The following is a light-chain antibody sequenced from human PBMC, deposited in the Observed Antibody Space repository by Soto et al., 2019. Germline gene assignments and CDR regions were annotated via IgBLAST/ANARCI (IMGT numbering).Light chain of an antibody. Sequence: QSALTQPPSASGTPGQSVTIPCTGTSSDVGDYNDVSWYQQHPGKAHKLMIYEVSRRPSGIPDRFSGYKSGNTASVTVSGLHAEDEADYCCSSNAGSTILVFGAGTKLTVL. CDR1: SSDVGDYND. CDR3: SSNAGSTILV. V-gene: IGLV2-8*01. CDR2: EVS. J-gene: IGLJ2*01.